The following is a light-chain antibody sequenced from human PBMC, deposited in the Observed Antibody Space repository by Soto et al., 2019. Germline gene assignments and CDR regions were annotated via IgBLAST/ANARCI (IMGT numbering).Light chain of an antibody. J-gene: IGLJ3*02. CDR3: TAWDDRLRGGM. V-gene: IGLV1-40*01. CDR2: DNS. Sequence: QSVLTQPPSVSGAPGQRVTISCTGGSSNIGAGYDVHWYQQLPETAPKLLISDNSQRPSGVPDRFSGSRSGTSASLAISGLRSEDEADYYCTAWDDRLRGGMFGGGTKLTVL. CDR1: SSNIGAGYD.